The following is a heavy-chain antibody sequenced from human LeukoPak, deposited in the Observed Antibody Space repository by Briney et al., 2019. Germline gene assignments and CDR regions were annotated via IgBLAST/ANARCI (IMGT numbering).Heavy chain of an antibody. V-gene: IGHV4-34*01. D-gene: IGHD3-22*01. CDR2: INHSGST. CDR1: GGSFSGYY. J-gene: IGHJ4*02. CDR3: ASGFDSSGYYYVFDY. Sequence: SETLSLTCAVYGGSFSGYYWSWIRQPPGKGLEWIGEINHSGSTNYNPSLKSRVTISVDTSKNQFSLKLSSVTAADTAVYYCASGFDSSGYYYVFDYWGQGTLVTVSS.